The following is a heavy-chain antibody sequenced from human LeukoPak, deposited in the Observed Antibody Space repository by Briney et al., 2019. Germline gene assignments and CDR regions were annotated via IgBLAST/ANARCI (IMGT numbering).Heavy chain of an antibody. CDR3: ARVPWSGYYNYFDY. CDR1: GYSISSGYY. Sequence: PSETLSLTCTASGYSISSGYYWGWIRQPPGKGLEWIGSIYHRGSTYYNPSLKSRVTISVDTSKNQFSLKLSSVTAADTAVYYCARVPWSGYYNYFDYWGQGTLVTVSS. D-gene: IGHD3-3*01. V-gene: IGHV4-38-2*02. CDR2: IYHRGST. J-gene: IGHJ4*02.